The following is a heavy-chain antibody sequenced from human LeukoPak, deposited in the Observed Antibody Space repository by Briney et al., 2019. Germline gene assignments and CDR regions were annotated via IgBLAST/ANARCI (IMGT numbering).Heavy chain of an antibody. CDR1: GFTFHNYE. Sequence: PGGSLRLSCAASGFTFHNYEMNWVRQAPGKGLEWVSYISSSGRTIYCADSVKGRFTISRDNAKNSLYLQMDSLRAEETAVYYCAREGKGRYSGNDAFDIWGQGTMVTVSS. CDR3: AREGKGRYSGNDAFDI. J-gene: IGHJ3*02. V-gene: IGHV3-48*03. D-gene: IGHD5-12*01. CDR2: ISSSGRTI.